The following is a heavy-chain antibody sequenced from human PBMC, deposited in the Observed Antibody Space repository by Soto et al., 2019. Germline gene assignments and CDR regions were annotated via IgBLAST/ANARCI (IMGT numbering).Heavy chain of an antibody. Sequence: QVQVVQSGAEVKKPESSVKVSCKPSGGTFTTYTINWVRQAPGRGLEWMGRFIPVLDMASYAQEFQGRVAITADTSRMTAYLELSRLTSDDSAVYYCAITYCRDSSCFRGFEFWGPGTRVTVSS. CDR2: FIPVLDMA. CDR1: GGTFTTYT. V-gene: IGHV1-69*02. D-gene: IGHD2-21*01. CDR3: AITYCRDSSCFRGFEF. J-gene: IGHJ4*02.